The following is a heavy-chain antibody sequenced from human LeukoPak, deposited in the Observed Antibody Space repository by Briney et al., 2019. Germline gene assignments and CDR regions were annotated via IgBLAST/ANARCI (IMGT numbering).Heavy chain of an antibody. J-gene: IGHJ4*02. CDR3: AMYRSASGAC. D-gene: IGHD6-19*01. Sequence: PSETLSLTCTVSGGSISITSDHWGWIRQPPEKGLEWIGTIYYTGTAYYNPSLKSRLTISVDTSKNQFSLKLNSVTAADTAVYYCAMYRSASGACWGQGTLVTVSS. V-gene: IGHV4-39*01. CDR2: IYYTGTA. CDR1: GGSISITSDH.